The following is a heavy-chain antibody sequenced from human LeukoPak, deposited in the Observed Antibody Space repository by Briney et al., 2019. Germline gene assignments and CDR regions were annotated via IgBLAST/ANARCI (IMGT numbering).Heavy chain of an antibody. V-gene: IGHV3-21*01. J-gene: IGHJ3*02. Sequence: PGVSLRLSCAASGFAFRSYSMNWVRPAPGRGLEWVSSISSSSSYIYYADSVKGRFTISRDNAKNPLYLQMNSLRAEDTAVYYCARGVHYYDSSGYYTDAFDIWGQGTMVTVSS. D-gene: IGHD3-22*01. CDR2: ISSSSSYI. CDR3: ARGVHYYDSSGYYTDAFDI. CDR1: GFAFRSYS.